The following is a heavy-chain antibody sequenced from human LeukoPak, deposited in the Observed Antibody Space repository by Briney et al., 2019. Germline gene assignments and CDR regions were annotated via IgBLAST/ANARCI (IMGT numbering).Heavy chain of an antibody. V-gene: IGHV1-18*04. CDR1: GYTFTSYY. Sequence: ASVKVSCKASGYTFTSYYMHWVRQAPGQGLEWMGWISAYNGNTNYAQKLQGRVTMTTDTSTSTAYMELRSLRSDDTAVYYCARGGNYYDSTTIWGQGTMVTVSS. J-gene: IGHJ3*02. CDR2: ISAYNGNT. CDR3: ARGGNYYDSTTI. D-gene: IGHD3-22*01.